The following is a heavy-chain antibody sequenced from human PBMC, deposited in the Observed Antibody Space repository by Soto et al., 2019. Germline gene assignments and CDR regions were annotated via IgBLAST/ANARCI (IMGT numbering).Heavy chain of an antibody. V-gene: IGHV1-2*04. D-gene: IGHD3-9*01. CDR2: INPNSGGT. Sequence: ASVKVSCKASGYTFTGYYMHWVRQAPGQGLEWMGWINPNSGGTNYAQKFQGWVTMTRDTSISTAYMELSRLRSDDTAVYYCARGILTGYHPGYAFDIWGQGTMVTVSS. J-gene: IGHJ3*02. CDR1: GYTFTGYY. CDR3: ARGILTGYHPGYAFDI.